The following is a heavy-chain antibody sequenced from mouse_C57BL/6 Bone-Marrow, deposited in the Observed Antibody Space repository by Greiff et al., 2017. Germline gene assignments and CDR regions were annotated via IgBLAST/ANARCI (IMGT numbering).Heavy chain of an antibody. CDR2: INPSTGGT. CDR1: GYSFTGYY. V-gene: IGHV1-42*01. J-gene: IGHJ4*01. Sequence: EVQLQQSGPELVKPGASVKISCKASGYSFTGYYMNWVKQSPEKSLEWIGEINPSTGGTTYNQKFKAKATLTVDKSSSTAYMQLKSLTSEDSAVYYCARRSDYDPFYAMDYWGQGTSVTVSS. D-gene: IGHD2-4*01. CDR3: ARRSDYDPFYAMDY.